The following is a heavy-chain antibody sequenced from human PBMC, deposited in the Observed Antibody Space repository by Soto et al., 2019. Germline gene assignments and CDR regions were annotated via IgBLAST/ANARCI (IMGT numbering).Heavy chain of an antibody. CDR2: ISYDGSNK. Sequence: PGGSLRLSCAASGFTFSRYAMHWVRQAPGKGLEWVAVISYDGSNKYYAYALKGRCTISGDKSKNPLYLQMNSLRAEDTAVYYCASHAINSGSYYAPDYWGQGTLVTVSS. CDR3: ASHAINSGSYYAPDY. J-gene: IGHJ4*02. CDR1: GFTFSRYA. D-gene: IGHD1-26*01. V-gene: IGHV3-30-3*01.